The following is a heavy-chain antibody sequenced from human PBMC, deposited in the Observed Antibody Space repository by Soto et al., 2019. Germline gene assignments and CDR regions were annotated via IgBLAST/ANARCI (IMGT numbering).Heavy chain of an antibody. CDR2: ISGSGGST. CDR3: ETDLGHYYYNYGMDV. CDR1: RFTFSSYA. Sequence: GGSLRLSCAASRFTFSSYAMSWVRQAPGKGLEWVSAISGSGGSTYYADSVKGRFTISRDNTKNTLYLQMNSLRAEDTAVYYCETDLGHYYYNYGMDVWDQGSTVTIAS. D-gene: IGHD3-3*01. V-gene: IGHV3-23*01. J-gene: IGHJ6*02.